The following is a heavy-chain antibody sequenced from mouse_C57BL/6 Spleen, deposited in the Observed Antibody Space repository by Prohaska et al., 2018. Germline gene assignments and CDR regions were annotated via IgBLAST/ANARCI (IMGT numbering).Heavy chain of an antibody. Sequence: QVQLQQPGAELVKPGASVKLSCKASGYTFTSYWMQWVKQRPGQGLEWIGEIDPSDSYTNYNQKFKGKATLTVDTSSSTAYMQLSSLTSEDSAVYYCARVADYWGQGTTLTVSS. CDR2: IDPSDSYT. J-gene: IGHJ2*01. V-gene: IGHV1-50*01. CDR3: ARVADY. CDR1: GYTFTSYW.